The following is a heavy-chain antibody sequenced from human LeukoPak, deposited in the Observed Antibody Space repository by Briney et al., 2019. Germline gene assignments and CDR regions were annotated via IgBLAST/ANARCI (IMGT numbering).Heavy chain of an antibody. Sequence: GGSLRLSCAASGFPVSSYYMSWVRQAPGKGLEWVSNIYISGNTYYADSVKGRFTISRDKSKNTLDLQMNSLRVEDTAVYYCARDLGRPRGQSGDGDAFDIWGQGTMVTVSS. J-gene: IGHJ3*02. CDR1: GFPVSSYY. CDR2: IYISGNT. V-gene: IGHV3-53*01. CDR3: ARDLGRPRGQSGDGDAFDI. D-gene: IGHD5-12*01.